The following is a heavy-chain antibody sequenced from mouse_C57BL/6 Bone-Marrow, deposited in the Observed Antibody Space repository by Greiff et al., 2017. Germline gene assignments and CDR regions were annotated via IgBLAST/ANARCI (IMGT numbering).Heavy chain of an antibody. J-gene: IGHJ3*01. D-gene: IGHD3-2*02. Sequence: QVQLKQSGAELARPGASVKLSCKASGYTFTSYGISWVKQRTGQGLEWIGEIYPRSGNTYYNEKFKGKATLTADKSSSTAYMELRSLTSEYSAVYFCAKDSSGYVWFAYWGKGTLVTVSA. CDR1: GYTFTSYG. CDR2: IYPRSGNT. V-gene: IGHV1-81*01. CDR3: AKDSSGYVWFAY.